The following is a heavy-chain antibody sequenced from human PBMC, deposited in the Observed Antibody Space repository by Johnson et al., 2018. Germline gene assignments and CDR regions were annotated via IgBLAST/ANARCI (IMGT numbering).Heavy chain of an antibody. CDR3: GRDGDYDSSGYYNDAFHV. J-gene: IGHJ3*01. D-gene: IGHD3-22*01. Sequence: VQLVEAGGGLVQPGGSLRLSCVASGFTFSTYWMTWVRQAPGKGLEWVANIKQDGSEKSYVEPVKGRFIIPRDNAKNALYLQMNSLRAEDAAVSYCGRDGDYDSSGYYNDAFHVWGQWTMVTVSS. CDR2: IKQDGSEK. V-gene: IGHV3-7*01. CDR1: GFTFSTYW.